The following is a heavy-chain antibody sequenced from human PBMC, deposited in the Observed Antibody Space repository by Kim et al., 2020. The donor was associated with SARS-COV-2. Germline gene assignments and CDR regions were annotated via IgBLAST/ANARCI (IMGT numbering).Heavy chain of an antibody. V-gene: IGHV3-49*03. D-gene: IGHD6-13*01. CDR2: IRSKAYGGTT. Sequence: GGSLRLSCTASGLTFGDYAMSWFRQAPGKGLEWVGFIRSKAYGGTTEYAASVKGRFTISRDDSKSIAYLQMNSLKTEDTAVYYCTRGGIAAAVGYWGQGTLVTVSS. CDR3: TRGGIAAAVGY. CDR1: GLTFGDYA. J-gene: IGHJ4*02.